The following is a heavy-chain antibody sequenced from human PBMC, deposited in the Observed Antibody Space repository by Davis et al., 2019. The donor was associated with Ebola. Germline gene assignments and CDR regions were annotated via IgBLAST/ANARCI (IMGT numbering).Heavy chain of an antibody. J-gene: IGHJ6*03. CDR2: ISYDGSNK. CDR1: GFTFSSYG. D-gene: IGHD2-2*01. V-gene: IGHV3-30*03. Sequence: PGGSLRLSCAASGFTFSSYGMHWVRQAPGKGLEWVAVISYDGSNKYYADSVKGRFTISRDNSKNTLYLQMNSLRAEDTAVYYCASTFLGYCSSTSCYWATLDYYYMDVWGKGTTVTVSS. CDR3: ASTFLGYCSSTSCYWATLDYYYMDV.